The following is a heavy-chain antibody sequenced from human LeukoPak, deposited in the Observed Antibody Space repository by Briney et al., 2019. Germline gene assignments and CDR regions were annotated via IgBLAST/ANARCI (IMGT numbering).Heavy chain of an antibody. CDR3: AKMAGGIAVAGRNCFDP. V-gene: IGHV3-23*01. CDR1: GFTFSTYA. CDR2: VSGSGAGT. J-gene: IGHJ5*02. D-gene: IGHD6-19*01. Sequence: GGSLRLSCAASGFTFSTYAMTWVRQAPRKGLEWVSGVSGSGAGTYYVDSVKGRFTISRDNSKNTLYLQMNSLRAEDTALYYCAKMAGGIAVAGRNCFDPWGQGTLVTVSS.